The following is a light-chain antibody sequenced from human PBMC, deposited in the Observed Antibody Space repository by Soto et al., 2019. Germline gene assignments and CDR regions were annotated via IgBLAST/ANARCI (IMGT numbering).Light chain of an antibody. Sequence: EIVLTQSPATLSLSPGERATLSCRASQSVSAYLAWYQQKPGQAPRLLIYDASNRATGIPARSSGSGSGTDFTLTINSLEPEDFAVYYCQHRSNWPRTFGQGTKVEIK. CDR3: QHRSNWPRT. CDR2: DAS. J-gene: IGKJ1*01. V-gene: IGKV3-11*01. CDR1: QSVSAY.